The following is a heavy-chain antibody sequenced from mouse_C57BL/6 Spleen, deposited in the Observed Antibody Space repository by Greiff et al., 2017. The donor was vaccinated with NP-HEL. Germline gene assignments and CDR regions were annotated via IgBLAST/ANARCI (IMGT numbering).Heavy chain of an antibody. J-gene: IGHJ2*01. D-gene: IGHD1-2*01. CDR2: IYPGDGDT. CDR1: GYAFSSSW. V-gene: IGHV1-82*01. Sequence: VQLQQSGPELVKPGASVKISCKASGYAFSSSWMNWVKQRPGKGLEWIGRIYPGDGDTNYNGKFKGKATLTADKSSSTAYMQLSSLTSEDSAVYFWAREGGQKSSTAHFDYWGQGTTLTVSS. CDR3: AREGGQKSSTAHFDY.